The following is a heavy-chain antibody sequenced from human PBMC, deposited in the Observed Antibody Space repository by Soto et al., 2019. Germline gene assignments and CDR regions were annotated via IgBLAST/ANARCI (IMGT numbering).Heavy chain of an antibody. D-gene: IGHD2-15*01. J-gene: IGHJ6*02. CDR3: ARESAATYYYYYYGMDV. CDR1: GYTFTSYY. CDR2: INPSGGST. Sequence: GASGKVSCKASGYTFTSYYMHWVRQAPGQGLEWMGIINPSGGSTSYAQKFQGRVTMTRDTSTSTVYMELSSLRSEDTAVYYCARESAATYYYYYYGMDVWGQGTTVTVSS. V-gene: IGHV1-46*01.